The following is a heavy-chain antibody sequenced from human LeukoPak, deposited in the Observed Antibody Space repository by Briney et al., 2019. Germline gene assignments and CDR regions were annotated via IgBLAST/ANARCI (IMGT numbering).Heavy chain of an antibody. Sequence: PGGSLRLSCAASGFTVSSNYMTWVRQAPGKGLEWVSIIYSGGSTYYADSVEGRFTISRDNPKNTLYLQMNSLRAEDTAVYYCARGSLRGFGELSYWGQGTLITVSS. J-gene: IGHJ4*02. D-gene: IGHD3-16*02. CDR3: ARGSLRGFGELSY. CDR1: GFTVSSNY. V-gene: IGHV3-53*01. CDR2: IYSGGST.